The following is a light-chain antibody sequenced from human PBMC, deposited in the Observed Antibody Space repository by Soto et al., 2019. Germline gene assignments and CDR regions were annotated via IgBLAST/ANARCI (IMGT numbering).Light chain of an antibody. Sequence: QSVLTQPPSVSAAPGQKVTISCSGSSSNIGNKYVSWYQQLPGPAPKLLIYENNKRPSGIPDRFSGSKSGTSATLGITGLQTGEEADYYCGTWDSSLSAGWVFGGGTKLTVL. CDR3: GTWDSSLSAGWV. CDR2: ENN. CDR1: SSNIGNKY. J-gene: IGLJ3*02. V-gene: IGLV1-51*02.